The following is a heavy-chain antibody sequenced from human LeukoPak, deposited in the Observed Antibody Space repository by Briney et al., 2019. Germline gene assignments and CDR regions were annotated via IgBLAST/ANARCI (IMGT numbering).Heavy chain of an antibody. D-gene: IGHD5-18*01. CDR3: ARAGIGYGRPYYFDY. CDR1: GXSISSYY. J-gene: IGHJ4*02. CDR2: IYYSGST. Sequence: SETLSLTCTVSGXSISSYYWSWFRQPPGKGLEWIGYIYYSGSTDYNPSLKSRVTISVDTSKNQFSLKLTSVTAADTAVYYCARAGIGYGRPYYFDYWGQGTLVTVSS. V-gene: IGHV4-59*01.